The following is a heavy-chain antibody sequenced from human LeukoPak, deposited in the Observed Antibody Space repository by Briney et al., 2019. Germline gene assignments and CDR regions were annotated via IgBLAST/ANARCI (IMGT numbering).Heavy chain of an antibody. Sequence: GGSLRLSCAASGFTFSSYGMHWVRQAPGKGLEWVAVIWYDGSNKYYADSVKGRFTISRDNSKNTMYLQMNSLRAEDTAVYYCARGLYSGSYGGFDYWGQGTLVTVSS. V-gene: IGHV3-33*01. CDR2: IWYDGSNK. J-gene: IGHJ4*02. D-gene: IGHD1-26*01. CDR3: ARGLYSGSYGGFDY. CDR1: GFTFSSYG.